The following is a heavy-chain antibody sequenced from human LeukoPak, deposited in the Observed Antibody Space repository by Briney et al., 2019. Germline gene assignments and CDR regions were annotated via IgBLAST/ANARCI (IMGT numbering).Heavy chain of an antibody. J-gene: IGHJ4*02. CDR3: ARDRDRMVQGVTALFDY. D-gene: IGHD3-10*01. Sequence: ASVRVSSKTSGYTFTTYGISWGRQAPGQGLEWMGWISGSNGNTKYAQKVQGRVTMTTDTSTTTAYMEVRSLRSDDTAVYYCARDRDRMVQGVTALFDYWGQGTLVTVSS. CDR2: ISGSNGNT. CDR1: GYTFTTYG. V-gene: IGHV1-18*04.